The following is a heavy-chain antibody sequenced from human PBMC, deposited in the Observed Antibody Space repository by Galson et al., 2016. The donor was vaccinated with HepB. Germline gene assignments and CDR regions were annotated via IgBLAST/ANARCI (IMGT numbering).Heavy chain of an antibody. Sequence: SLRLSCAASGFSFSSYGMTWVRQAPGKGLEVVSSISRSGDSTDYADSVKGRFTTSRDNSKNTLSLQMNSLRADDAAVYYCVQGSTAPAVWGKGTTVTVSS. V-gene: IGHV3-23*01. D-gene: IGHD1-26*01. CDR2: ISRSGDST. CDR1: GFSFSSYG. J-gene: IGHJ6*04. CDR3: VQGSTAPAV.